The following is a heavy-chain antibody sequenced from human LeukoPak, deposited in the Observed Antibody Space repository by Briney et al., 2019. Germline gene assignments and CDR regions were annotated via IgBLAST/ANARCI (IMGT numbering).Heavy chain of an antibody. V-gene: IGHV1-2*02. CDR1: GYTFTGYY. J-gene: IGHJ6*03. Sequence: ASVKVSCKASGYTFTGYYMHWVRQAPGQGLELMGWINPNSGGTNYAKTFQGRVTMTRDTSISTAYMELSRLRSDDTAVYYCASGIVGGYYYYMDVWGKGTTVTVSS. CDR2: INPNSGGT. CDR3: ASGIVGGYYYYMDV. D-gene: IGHD1-26*01.